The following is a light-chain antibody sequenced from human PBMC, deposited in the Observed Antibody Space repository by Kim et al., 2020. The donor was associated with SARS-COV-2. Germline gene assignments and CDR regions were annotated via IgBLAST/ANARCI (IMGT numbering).Light chain of an antibody. Sequence: GQRVTMSCCGNSFKTGSNPVTRFQQLPGTAPKLLISSNNRRTSGVPDRFPASQSDTSAYLAISGLQSEDEADYVCASWDDSLNAPVFGGGTKVTVL. V-gene: IGLV1-44*01. CDR2: SNN. J-gene: IGLJ2*01. CDR3: ASWDDSLNAPV. CDR1: SFKTGSNP.